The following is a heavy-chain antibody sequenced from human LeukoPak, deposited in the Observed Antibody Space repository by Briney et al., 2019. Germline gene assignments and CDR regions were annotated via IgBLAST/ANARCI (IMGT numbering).Heavy chain of an antibody. D-gene: IGHD3-10*01. Sequence: GASVKVSCKASGHTFSTYGISWVRQAPGQGLEWMGWISAYNGNTNYAQNLQGRVTMTTDTSTSTAYMELRSLRSDDTAMYYCARDPVWFGENTGHYFDYWGQGTLVTVSS. CDR3: ARDPVWFGENTGHYFDY. J-gene: IGHJ4*02. CDR1: GHTFSTYG. V-gene: IGHV1-18*01. CDR2: ISAYNGNT.